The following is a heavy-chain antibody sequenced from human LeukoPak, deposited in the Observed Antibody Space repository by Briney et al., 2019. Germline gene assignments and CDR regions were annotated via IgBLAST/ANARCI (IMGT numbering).Heavy chain of an antibody. CDR1: GFTFSTYA. CDR3: AVSGVSTIAFDY. J-gene: IGHJ4*02. V-gene: IGHV3-30*04. CDR2: IPYDGSNK. D-gene: IGHD3-3*01. Sequence: GGSLRLSCAASGFTFSTYAMHWVRQAPGKGLEWVAVIPYDGSNKYYADSVKGRFTISRENSKNRLYLQMNSLRAEDTAVYYCAVSGVSTIAFDYWGQGTLVTVSS.